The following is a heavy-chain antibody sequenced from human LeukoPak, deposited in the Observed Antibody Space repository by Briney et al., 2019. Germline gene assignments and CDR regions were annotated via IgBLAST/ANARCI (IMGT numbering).Heavy chain of an antibody. J-gene: IGHJ6*02. Sequence: ARSLRLSCAASGFRPTTNSLDWVRHAPGRGLEWVSYVSNTVSTMSYADSVKGRFTISRDNAKNSLYLQMNSLRAEDTAVYYCAIPPLSGTGSSRPRAGIDVWGQGTTVTVSS. D-gene: IGHD3-10*01. CDR2: VSNTVSTM. CDR3: AIPPLSGTGSSRPRAGIDV. V-gene: IGHV3-48*04. CDR1: GFRPTTNS.